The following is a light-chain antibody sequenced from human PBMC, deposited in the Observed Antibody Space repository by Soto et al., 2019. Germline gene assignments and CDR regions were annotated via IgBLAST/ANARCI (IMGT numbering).Light chain of an antibody. CDR3: QQYNSYSQFT. V-gene: IGKV1-5*03. CDR1: QSIKNW. Sequence: DIKMTQSPSTLSASVRDRVTIACRASQSIKNWLAWYQQKPGETPKLLIYKASTLESGVPSRFSGSGSGTEFTLTISCLQPDDVATYHCQQYNSYSQFTFGPGTKVDIK. J-gene: IGKJ3*01. CDR2: KAS.